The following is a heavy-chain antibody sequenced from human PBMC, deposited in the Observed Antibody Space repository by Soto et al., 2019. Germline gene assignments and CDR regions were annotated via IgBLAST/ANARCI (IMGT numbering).Heavy chain of an antibody. CDR3: AKDGSDYYDFWSGYRADYYMDV. CDR2: ISGSGGST. CDR1: GFTLNSYA. V-gene: IGHV3-23*01. Sequence: PGGSLRLSCAASGFTLNSYAMSGVRQAPGKGLEWVSAISGSGGSTYYADSVKGRFTISRDNSKNTLYLQMNSLRAEDTAVYYCAKDGSDYYDFWSGYRADYYMDVGGKGTTVTVS. D-gene: IGHD3-3*01. J-gene: IGHJ6*03.